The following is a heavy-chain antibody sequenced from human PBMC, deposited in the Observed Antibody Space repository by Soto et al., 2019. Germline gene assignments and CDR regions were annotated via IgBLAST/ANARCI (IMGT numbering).Heavy chain of an antibody. CDR1: GFTFSSYG. Sequence: SLRLSCASSGFTFSSYGMHWVRQAPGKGLEWVAVISYDGSNKYYADSVKGRFTISRDNSKNTLYLQMNSLRAEDTAVYYCAKELSDDFWSGWAALHIDYWGQGTLVTVSS. V-gene: IGHV3-30*18. CDR3: AKELSDDFWSGWAALHIDY. CDR2: ISYDGSNK. D-gene: IGHD3-3*01. J-gene: IGHJ4*02.